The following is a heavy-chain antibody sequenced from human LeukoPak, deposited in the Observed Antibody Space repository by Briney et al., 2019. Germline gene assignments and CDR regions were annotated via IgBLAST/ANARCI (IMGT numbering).Heavy chain of an antibody. J-gene: IGHJ6*02. Sequence: SETLSPTCTVSGGSISSYYWSWIRQPPGKGLEWIGYIYYSGSTNYNPSLKSRVTISVDTSKNQFSLKLSSVTAADTAVYYCAREHLYDFWSGYSSPYGMDVWGQGTTVTVSS. V-gene: IGHV4-59*01. CDR1: GGSISSYY. CDR3: AREHLYDFWSGYSSPYGMDV. CDR2: IYYSGST. D-gene: IGHD3-3*01.